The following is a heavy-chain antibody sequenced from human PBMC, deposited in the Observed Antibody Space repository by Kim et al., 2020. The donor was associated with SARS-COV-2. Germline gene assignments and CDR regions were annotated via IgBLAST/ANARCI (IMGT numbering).Heavy chain of an antibody. J-gene: IGHJ4*02. V-gene: IGHV3-11*01. D-gene: IGHD6-13*01. Sequence: YAASVKGRFTISRGNAKNSLYLQMNSLRAEDTAVYYCARYSSSWYFFFDYWGQGTLVTVSS. CDR3: ARYSSSWYFFFDY.